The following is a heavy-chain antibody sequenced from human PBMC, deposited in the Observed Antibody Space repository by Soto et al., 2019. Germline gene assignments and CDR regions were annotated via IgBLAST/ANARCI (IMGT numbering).Heavy chain of an antibody. CDR2: IIPILGIA. CDR3: ARDDGLAYCGGDCYS. J-gene: IGHJ4*02. Sequence: QVQLVQSGAEVKKPGSSGKVSCKASGGTFISYTISWVRQAPRQRLEWMGRIIPILGIANYAQKFQGRLTITADKSTSTAYMELSSLRSEDTAVYYCARDDGLAYCGGDCYSWGQGTLVTVSS. D-gene: IGHD2-21*02. V-gene: IGHV1-69*08. CDR1: GGTFISYT.